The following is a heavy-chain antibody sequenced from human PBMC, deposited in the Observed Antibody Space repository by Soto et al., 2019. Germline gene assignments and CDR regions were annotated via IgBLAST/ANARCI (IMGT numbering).Heavy chain of an antibody. J-gene: IGHJ4*02. V-gene: IGHV3-11*06. CDR3: ARLRASSWYMGGYLDY. CDR2: IVSSSAYT. D-gene: IGHD6-13*01. CDR1: GFTFSDYY. Sequence: PGGSLRLSCTASGFTFSDYYMSWVRQAPGKGLEYVSYIVSSSAYTNYADSVRGRFSISRDNAKNSLFLEMNSLRAEDTAVYYCARLRASSWYMGGYLDYWGQGTLVTVSS.